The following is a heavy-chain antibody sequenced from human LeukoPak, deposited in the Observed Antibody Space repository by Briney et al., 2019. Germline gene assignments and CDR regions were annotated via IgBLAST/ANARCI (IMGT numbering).Heavy chain of an antibody. Sequence: GGSLRLACAASGSSFSSDWMYWVRQAPGKMLVWVSRINSDGDTDYADAVKGRFTISRDNAKNTLYMQMNSLRAEDTAVYHCVKGAPMDYWGQGTLVIVSS. CDR1: GSSFSSDW. J-gene: IGHJ4*02. CDR2: INSDGDT. CDR3: VKGAPMDY. V-gene: IGHV3-74*01.